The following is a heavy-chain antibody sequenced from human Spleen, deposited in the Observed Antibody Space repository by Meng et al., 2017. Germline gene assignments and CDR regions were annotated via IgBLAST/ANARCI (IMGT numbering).Heavy chain of an antibody. CDR2: INGVFGTT. J-gene: IGHJ3*02. D-gene: IGHD5-12*01. Sequence: SVKVSCKAPGGIFSNSVVGWVRQAPGQGLEWMGGINGVFGTTNYAQKFQGRVTITTDESTSTVYMELSSLRSEDTAVYYCARVSSGYDLSAFDIWGQGTMVTVSS. CDR3: ARVSSGYDLSAFDI. V-gene: IGHV1-69*05. CDR1: GGIFSNSV.